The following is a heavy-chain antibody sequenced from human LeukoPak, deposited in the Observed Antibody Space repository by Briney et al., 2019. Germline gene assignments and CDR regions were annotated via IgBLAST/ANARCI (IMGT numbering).Heavy chain of an antibody. CDR2: TYYRSKWYN. D-gene: IGHD3-3*01. V-gene: IGHV6-1*01. J-gene: IGHJ6*02. CDR1: GDSVSSNSAA. Sequence: SQTLSLTCATSGDSVSSNSAAWNWIRQSPSRGLEWLGRTYYRSKWYNDYAVSVKSRITNNPDTSKNQFSLQLNSVTPEDTAVYYCARVVFWSGYSRDYYYGMDVWGQGTTVTVSS. CDR3: ARVVFWSGYSRDYYYGMDV.